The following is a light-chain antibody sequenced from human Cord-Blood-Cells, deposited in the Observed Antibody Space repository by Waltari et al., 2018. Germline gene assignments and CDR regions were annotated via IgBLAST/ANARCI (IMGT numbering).Light chain of an antibody. CDR2: EGS. J-gene: IGLJ3*02. CDR3: CSYAGSSTL. CDR1: SSDVGSYNL. V-gene: IGLV2-23*01. Sequence: QSALTQPASVSGSPGQSITISCTGTSSDVGSYNLVSWYQQHPGKAPKLMVNEGSKRPSGVCNRFSGSKYGNTDSLTISGLQAEDEADYYCCSYAGSSTLFGGGTKLTVL.